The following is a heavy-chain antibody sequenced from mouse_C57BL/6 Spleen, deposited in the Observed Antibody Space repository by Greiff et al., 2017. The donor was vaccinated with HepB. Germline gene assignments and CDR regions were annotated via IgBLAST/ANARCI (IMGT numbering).Heavy chain of an antibody. CDR3: ASPYDDYGSWFAY. J-gene: IGHJ3*01. Sequence: EVQLVESGGGLVQPGGSLSLSCAASGFTFTDYYMSWVRQPPGKALEWLGFIRNKANGYTTEYSASVKGRFTISRDNSQSILYLQKNALRAEDSANYYCASPYDDYGSWFAYWGQGTLVTVSA. D-gene: IGHD2-4*01. CDR1: GFTFTDYY. CDR2: IRNKANGYTT. V-gene: IGHV7-3*01.